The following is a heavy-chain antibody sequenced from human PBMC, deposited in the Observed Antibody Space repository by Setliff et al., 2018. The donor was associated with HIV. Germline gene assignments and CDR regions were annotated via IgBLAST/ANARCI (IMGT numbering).Heavy chain of an antibody. Sequence: PSETLSLTCNVSGGSISSDSYYWGWIRQPPGKGLEWIGSFHHSGSASYNPSLRSRVTISVDTSKNQFSLKLSSVTAADTAVYYCARWGDYYFDYWGQGTLVTVSS. CDR2: FHHSGSA. V-gene: IGHV4-39*07. CDR3: ARWGDYYFDY. CDR1: GGSISSDSYY. D-gene: IGHD2-21*02. J-gene: IGHJ4*02.